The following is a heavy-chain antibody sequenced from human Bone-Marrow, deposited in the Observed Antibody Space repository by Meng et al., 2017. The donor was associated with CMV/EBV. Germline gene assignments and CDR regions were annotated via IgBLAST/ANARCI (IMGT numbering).Heavy chain of an antibody. V-gene: IGHV1-2*02. J-gene: IGHJ1*01. CDR2: INPNSGGT. CDR3: ARGRGFGELLGY. Sequence: ASVKVSCKASGYTFTGYYMHWVRQAPGQGLEWMGWINPNSGGTNYAQKFQSRVTMTRDTSISTAYMELSRLRSDDTAVYYCARGRGFGELLGYWGQGTLVTFSS. D-gene: IGHD3-10*01. CDR1: GYTFTGYY.